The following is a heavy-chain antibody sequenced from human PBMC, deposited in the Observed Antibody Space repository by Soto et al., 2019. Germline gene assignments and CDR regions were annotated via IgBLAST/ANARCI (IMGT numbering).Heavy chain of an antibody. CDR2: ISRSGSST. Sequence: GGSLRLSCAASGFTFSTYAMSWVRQAPGRGLEWVSVISRSGSSTNYSHSVKGRFTISRDNSQNTLYLQLNSLRGDDTAVYYCLKKVSGEFWHWYFDLWGRGTLVPVSS. D-gene: IGHD3-10*01. V-gene: IGHV3-23*01. J-gene: IGHJ2*01. CDR1: GFTFSTYA. CDR3: LKKVSGEFWHWYFDL.